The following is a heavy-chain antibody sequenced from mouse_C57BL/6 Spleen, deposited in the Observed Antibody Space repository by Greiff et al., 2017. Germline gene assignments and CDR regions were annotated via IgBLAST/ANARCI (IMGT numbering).Heavy chain of an antibody. CDR2: IDPSDGYT. D-gene: IGHD2-1*01. CDR3: ARSHGNYWYFDV. CDR1: GYTFTSYW. J-gene: IGHJ1*03. V-gene: IGHV1-69*01. Sequence: QVQLQQPGAELVMPGASVKLSCKASGYTFTSYWMHWVKQRPGQGLEWIGEIDPSDGYTNYNQKFKGKSTLTVDKSSSTAYMQLSSLTSEDSAVYYCARSHGNYWYFDVWGTGTTVTVSS.